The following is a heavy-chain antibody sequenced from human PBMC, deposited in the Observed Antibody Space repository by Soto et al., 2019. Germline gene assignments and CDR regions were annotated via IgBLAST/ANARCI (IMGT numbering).Heavy chain of an antibody. Sequence: SVKVSCKASGGTFSSYTISWVRQAPGQGLEWMGRIIPILGIANYAQKFQGRVTITADKSTSTAYMELSSLRSEDTAVYYCARGSKITYYDILTGSGSYYYYGMDVWGQ. V-gene: IGHV1-69*02. CDR3: ARGSKITYYDILTGSGSYYYYGMDV. D-gene: IGHD3-9*01. CDR1: GGTFSSYT. CDR2: IIPILGIA. J-gene: IGHJ6*02.